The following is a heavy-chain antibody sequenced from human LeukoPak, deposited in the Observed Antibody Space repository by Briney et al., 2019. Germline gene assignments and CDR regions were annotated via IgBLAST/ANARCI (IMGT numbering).Heavy chain of an antibody. CDR3: ARHEGSGYVSGFDY. J-gene: IGHJ4*02. V-gene: IGHV1-2*06. Sequence: GASVKVSCKASRYTSIDYYMHWVRQAPGQGLEWMGRINPNRGGTNYAQKFQGRVTMTRDTSISTAYMELSRLRSDDTALYYCARHEGSGYVSGFDYWGQGTLSPSPQ. D-gene: IGHD5-12*01. CDR1: RYTSIDYY. CDR2: INPNRGGT.